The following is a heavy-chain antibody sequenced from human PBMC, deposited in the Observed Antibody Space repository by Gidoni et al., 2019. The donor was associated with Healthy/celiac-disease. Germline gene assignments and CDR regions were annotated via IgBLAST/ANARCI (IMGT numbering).Heavy chain of an antibody. J-gene: IGHJ5*02. CDR3: ARDGRWYDILTGYYYWFDP. CDR1: GFPFSSYW. Sequence: EVQLVESGGGLVQPGGSLRLSCEASGFPFSSYWMNWVRQAPGKGLEWVANIKQDGSEKYYVDSVKGRFTISRDNAKNSLYLQMNSLRAEDTAVYYCARDGRWYDILTGYYYWFDPWGQGTLVTVSS. D-gene: IGHD3-9*01. CDR2: IKQDGSEK. V-gene: IGHV3-7*01.